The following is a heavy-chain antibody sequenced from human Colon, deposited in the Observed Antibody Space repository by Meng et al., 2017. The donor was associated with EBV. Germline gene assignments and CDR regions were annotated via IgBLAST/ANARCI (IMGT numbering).Heavy chain of an antibody. CDR1: GDSISNSW. D-gene: IGHD4-17*01. CDR2: ISHSGTT. J-gene: IGHJ4*02. Sequence: HVQRQEPGPGRVKPQWTLAPPSAVSGDSISNSWWSWVRQPPGKVLEWIGEISHSGTTNYNPSLRSRVTLSVDKSKNQFSLQLTSVTAADTAVYYCARNGDYNPGLYWGQGTLVTVSS. CDR3: ARNGDYNPGLY. V-gene: IGHV4-4*03.